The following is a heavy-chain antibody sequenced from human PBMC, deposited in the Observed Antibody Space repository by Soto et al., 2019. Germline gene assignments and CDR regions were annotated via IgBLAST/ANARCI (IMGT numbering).Heavy chain of an antibody. CDR2: XXXGGST. CDR1: GFTVSSNY. Sequence: EVQLVESGGGLIQPGGSLRLSCAASGFTVSSNYMSWVXXXPXXXXXXXXXXXXGGSTYYADSVKGRFTISRDNSKNTLYLQMNSLXXXXTXXXXXXXXXXXXXXXXXXXXXXXXXDXWGQGTMVTVSS. V-gene: IGHV3-53*01. CDR3: XXXXXXXXXXXXXXXXXXXXDX. J-gene: IGHJ3*02.